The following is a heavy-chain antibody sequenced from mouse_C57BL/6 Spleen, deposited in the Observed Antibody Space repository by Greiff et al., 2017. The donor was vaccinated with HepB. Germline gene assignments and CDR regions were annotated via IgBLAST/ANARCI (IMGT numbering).Heavy chain of an antibody. CDR1: GYTFTSYW. CDR2: IDPSDSYT. D-gene: IGHD1-1*01. J-gene: IGHJ3*01. Sequence: QVQLKQPGAELVKPGASVKLSCKASGYTFTSYWMQWVKQRPGQGLEWIGEIDPSDSYTNYNQKFKGKATLTVDTSSSTAYMQLSSLTSEDSAVYYCAPYYCGLAYWGQGTLVTVSA. V-gene: IGHV1-50*01. CDR3: APYYCGLAY.